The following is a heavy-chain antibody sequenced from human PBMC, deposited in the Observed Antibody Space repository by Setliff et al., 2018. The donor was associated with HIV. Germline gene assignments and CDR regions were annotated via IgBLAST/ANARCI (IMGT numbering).Heavy chain of an antibody. CDR1: GYTFTSYY. D-gene: IGHD4-4*01. Sequence: GASVKVSCKASGYTFTSYYMHRVRQAPGQGLEWMGIINPSGGSTSYAQKFQGRVTLTRNTSISTAYMELSSLRSEDTAVYSCARVATVSHPGDYFDYWGQGTLVTVSS. J-gene: IGHJ4*02. CDR2: INPSGGST. CDR3: ARVATVSHPGDYFDY. V-gene: IGHV1-46*01.